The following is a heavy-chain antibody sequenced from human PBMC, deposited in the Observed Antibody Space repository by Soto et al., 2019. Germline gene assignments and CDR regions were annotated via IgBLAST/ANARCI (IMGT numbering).Heavy chain of an antibody. CDR1: GFTFSSYA. CDR2: ISGSGGST. D-gene: IGHD1-20*01. Sequence: EVQLLESGGGLVQPGGSLRLPCAASGFTFSSYAMSWVRQAPGKGLEWVSAISGSGGSTYYADSVKGRFTISRDNSKNTLYLQMNSLRAEDTAVYYCAKDRATRTGYNWNPIVDYYYYGMDVWGQGTTVTVSS. V-gene: IGHV3-23*01. CDR3: AKDRATRTGYNWNPIVDYYYYGMDV. J-gene: IGHJ6*02.